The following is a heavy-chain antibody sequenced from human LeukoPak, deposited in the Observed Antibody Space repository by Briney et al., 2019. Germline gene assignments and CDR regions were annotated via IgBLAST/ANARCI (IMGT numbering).Heavy chain of an antibody. Sequence: ASVKVSCKASGYTFTSYDINWVRQAAGQGLEWMGWMNPNSGNTGYAQKFQGRVTMTRNTSISTAYMELSSLRSEDTAVYYCARLGYYDYIWGSYRYTELDYWGQGTLVTVSS. V-gene: IGHV1-8*01. D-gene: IGHD3-16*02. CDR3: ARLGYYDYIWGSYRYTELDY. CDR1: GYTFTSYD. J-gene: IGHJ4*02. CDR2: MNPNSGNT.